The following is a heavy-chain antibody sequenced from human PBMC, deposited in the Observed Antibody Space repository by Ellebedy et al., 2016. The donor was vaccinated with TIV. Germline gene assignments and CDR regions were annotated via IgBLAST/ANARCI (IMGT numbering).Heavy chain of an antibody. J-gene: IGHJ4*02. CDR1: GASVTSGHFY. Sequence: SETLSLTCTVSGASVTSGHFYWGWIRQPPGKGLEWIGTFFYSGVTFYNASLRSRVTISLDTSKSQFSLKLTSVTAADTAVYYCAGSAYDNPLYWGQGSLVTVSS. D-gene: IGHD3-9*01. V-gene: IGHV4-39*07. CDR3: AGSAYDNPLY. CDR2: FFYSGVT.